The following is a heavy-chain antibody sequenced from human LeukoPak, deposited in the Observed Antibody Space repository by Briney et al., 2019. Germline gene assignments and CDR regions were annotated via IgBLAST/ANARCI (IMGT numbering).Heavy chain of an antibody. CDR1: GFSFNEFT. J-gene: IGHJ5*02. V-gene: IGHV3-43*01. Sequence: GGSLRLSCAASGFSFNEFTMHWLRQAPGKGLEWVALIGCVGAPTFYAEPVKGRFTVSRDNSKNSLFLQMNSLKTDDTAFYYCAKDGHYCTATACFSSWFDPWGQGTLVTVSS. CDR2: IGCVGAPT. CDR3: AKDGHYCTATACFSSWFDP. D-gene: IGHD2-8*02.